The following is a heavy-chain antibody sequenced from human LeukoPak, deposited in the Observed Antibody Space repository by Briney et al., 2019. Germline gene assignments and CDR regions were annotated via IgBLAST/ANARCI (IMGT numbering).Heavy chain of an antibody. Sequence: GGSLRLSCAASGFTFSSYAMHWVRQAPGKGLECVAVISYDGSNKYYADSVKGRFTISRDNSKNTLYLQMNSLRAEDTAVYYCARDPEEIAVAGYSNYFDYWGQGTLVTVSS. D-gene: IGHD6-19*01. CDR2: ISYDGSNK. J-gene: IGHJ4*02. CDR1: GFTFSSYA. CDR3: ARDPEEIAVAGYSNYFDY. V-gene: IGHV3-30-3*01.